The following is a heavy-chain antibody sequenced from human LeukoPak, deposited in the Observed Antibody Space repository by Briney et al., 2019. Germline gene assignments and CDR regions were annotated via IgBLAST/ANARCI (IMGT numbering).Heavy chain of an antibody. J-gene: IGHJ4*02. D-gene: IGHD5-18*01. Sequence: PGRSLRLSCAASGFTFSSYVMSWVRQAPGKGLERVSTIRISSDSTYYTDSVKGRFTISRDNSKNTLYMQMNSLRAEDTAVYYCARVDTAMIKSFDYWGQGTLVTVSS. V-gene: IGHV3-23*01. CDR2: IRISSDST. CDR1: GFTFSSYV. CDR3: ARVDTAMIKSFDY.